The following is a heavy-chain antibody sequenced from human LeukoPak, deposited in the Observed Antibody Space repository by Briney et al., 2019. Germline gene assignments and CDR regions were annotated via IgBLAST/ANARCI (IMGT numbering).Heavy chain of an antibody. V-gene: IGHV3-53*01. CDR1: GFTASSTY. D-gene: IGHD6-19*01. J-gene: IGHJ4*02. CDR3: AKDGKQWLEYFDY. Sequence: GGSLRLSCAASGFTASSTYMIWVRQAPGKGLEWVSIIYGGGTTYYADSVKGRFTISRDNSKNTLFLQMNSLRAEDTAVYYCAKDGKQWLEYFDYWGQGTLVTVSS. CDR2: IYGGGTT.